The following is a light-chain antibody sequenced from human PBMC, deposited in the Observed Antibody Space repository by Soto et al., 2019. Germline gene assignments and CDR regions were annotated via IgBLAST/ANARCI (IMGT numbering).Light chain of an antibody. CDR3: SSYKSGSTPYV. CDR2: EVS. Sequence: QSVLTQPASVSGSPGQSITISCTGTSSDVGGHNFVSWYQQHPGKAPKLIIYEVSDRPSGVSNRFSGSKSGNTASLTISRLQAEDEADYYCSSYKSGSTPYVFGTGTKVTVL. J-gene: IGLJ1*01. V-gene: IGLV2-14*01. CDR1: SSDVGGHNF.